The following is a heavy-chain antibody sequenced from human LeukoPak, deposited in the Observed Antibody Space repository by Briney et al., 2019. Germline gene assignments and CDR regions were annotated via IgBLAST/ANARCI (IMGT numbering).Heavy chain of an antibody. CDR2: ISGSGGST. CDR3: AKEGDYDFWSGLYYFDY. V-gene: IGHV3-23*01. Sequence: GGSLRLSCAASGFTFSSYGMSWVRQAPGKGLEWVSAISGSGGSTYYADSVKGRFTISRDNSKNTLYLQMNSLRAEDTAVYYCAKEGDYDFWSGLYYFDYWGQGTLVTVSS. D-gene: IGHD3-3*01. J-gene: IGHJ4*02. CDR1: GFTFSSYG.